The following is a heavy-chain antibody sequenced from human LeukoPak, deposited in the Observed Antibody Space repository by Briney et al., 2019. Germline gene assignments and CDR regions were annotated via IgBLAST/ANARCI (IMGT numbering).Heavy chain of an antibody. CDR3: AREHKSYGDYPYYFDS. Sequence: SETLSLTCTVSGDSISSGDYYWSWIRQPAGKGLEFIGYINKKGGTFYNPPLKSRVSILVDTSKNQFSLKLTSVTAADTAVYFCAREHKSYGDYPYYFDSWGQGTLVTASS. CDR1: GDSISSGDYY. CDR2: INKKGGT. D-gene: IGHD4-17*01. V-gene: IGHV4-30-4*01. J-gene: IGHJ4*02.